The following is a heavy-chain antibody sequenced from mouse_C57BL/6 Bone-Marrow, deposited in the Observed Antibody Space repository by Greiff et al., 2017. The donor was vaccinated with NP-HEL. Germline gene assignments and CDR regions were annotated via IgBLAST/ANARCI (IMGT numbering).Heavy chain of an antibody. CDR3: TRSGGDSFDY. D-gene: IGHD3-1*01. V-gene: IGHV1-15*01. CDR1: GYTFTDYE. CDR2: IAPETGGT. J-gene: IGHJ2*01. Sequence: VQLQQSGAELVRPGASVTLSCKASGYTFTDYEMHWVKQTPVHGLEWIGAIAPETGGTAYNQKFKGKAILTADKSSSTAYMELRSLTSEDSAVYYCTRSGGDSFDYWGQGTTLTVSS.